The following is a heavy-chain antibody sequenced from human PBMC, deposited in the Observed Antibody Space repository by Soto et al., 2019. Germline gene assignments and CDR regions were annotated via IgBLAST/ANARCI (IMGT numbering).Heavy chain of an antibody. Sequence: ASVKVSCKASGYLFTTYAIHWVRQAPGQTPEWMGWINAGNGNTKFTEKFHRRVTITTDRSASTAYIELVSLRFDDAAVYYCARAVWGSSQEFDNWGQGTRVTVSS. CDR2: INAGNGNT. CDR1: GYLFTTYA. D-gene: IGHD3-16*01. J-gene: IGHJ4*02. V-gene: IGHV1-3*01. CDR3: ARAVWGSSQEFDN.